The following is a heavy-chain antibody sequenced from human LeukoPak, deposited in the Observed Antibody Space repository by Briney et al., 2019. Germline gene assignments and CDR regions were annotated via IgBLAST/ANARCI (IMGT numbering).Heavy chain of an antibody. Sequence: GGSLRLSCAASGFIFGNYGMHWVRQAPGKGLEWVAVIWYDGSKKYYADSVRGRFTISRDDSKNTLYLQMNSLRAEDTAVYYCARVYSSGWADFDYWGQGTLVTVSS. J-gene: IGHJ4*02. D-gene: IGHD6-19*01. CDR1: GFIFGNYG. CDR2: IWYDGSKK. V-gene: IGHV3-33*01. CDR3: ARVYSSGWADFDY.